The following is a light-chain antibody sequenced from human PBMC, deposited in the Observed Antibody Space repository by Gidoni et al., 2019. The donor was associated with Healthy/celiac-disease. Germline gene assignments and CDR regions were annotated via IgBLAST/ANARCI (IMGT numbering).Light chain of an antibody. J-gene: IGKJ1*01. CDR3: QKYNSAPWT. Sequence: DIQMTQSPSSLSASVGERVNITCRASQGISNYLAWYQQKPGKVPKLLIYAESTLQSGVPSRFSGSGSGTDFTLTISSLQPEDVATYYCQKYNSAPWTFGQGTKVEIK. V-gene: IGKV1-27*01. CDR2: AES. CDR1: QGISNY.